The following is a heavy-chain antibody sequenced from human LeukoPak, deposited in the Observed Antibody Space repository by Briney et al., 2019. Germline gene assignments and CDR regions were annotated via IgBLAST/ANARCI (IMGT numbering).Heavy chain of an antibody. V-gene: IGHV3-7*04. CDR2: IKQDGSEK. CDR1: GFTFSSYW. D-gene: IGHD3-9*01. Sequence: GGSLRLSCAASGFTFSSYWTSWMRQAPGKGLEWVANIKQDGSEKYYVDSVKGRFSISRENAKNALYLQMNSLRAEDTAVYYCARGILTGYGYWGQGTLVTVSS. J-gene: IGHJ4*02. CDR3: ARGILTGYGY.